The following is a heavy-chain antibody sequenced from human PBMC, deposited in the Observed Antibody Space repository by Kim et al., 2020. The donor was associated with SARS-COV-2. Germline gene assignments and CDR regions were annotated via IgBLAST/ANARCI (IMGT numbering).Heavy chain of an antibody. CDR1: GFTFNTYG. V-gene: IGHV3-30*18. J-gene: IGHJ4*02. D-gene: IGHD1-26*01. CDR3: AKSXXGSYFGYDY. CDR2: ISYDGSNK. Sequence: GGSLRLSCAASGFTFNTYGMHWVRQAPGKGLEWVAVISYDGSNKYYADSVKGRFTISEDNSKNTLYLQMNSLRIEDTAVYFCAKSXXGSYFGYDYWGQGTXVTVSS.